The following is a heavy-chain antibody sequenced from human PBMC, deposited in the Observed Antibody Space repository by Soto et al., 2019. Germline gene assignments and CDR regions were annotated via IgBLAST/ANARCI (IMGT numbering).Heavy chain of an antibody. V-gene: IGHV1-18*04. Sequence: QVQLVQSGAEVKKPGASVKVSCKASGYTFTSYGISWVRQAPGQGLEWMGWISAYNGNTNYAQKLQGRVTMTTDTSSSTAYMELRSLRSDDTAVYYCARDADRTPRWVYFDYWGQGTLVTVSS. CDR2: ISAYNGNT. J-gene: IGHJ4*02. CDR1: GYTFTSYG. D-gene: IGHD1-26*01. CDR3: ARDADRTPRWVYFDY.